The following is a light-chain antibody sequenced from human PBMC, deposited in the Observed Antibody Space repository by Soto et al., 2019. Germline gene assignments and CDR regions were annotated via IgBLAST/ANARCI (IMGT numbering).Light chain of an antibody. CDR2: FAS. CDR3: QHYNKWPLT. CDR1: QSVSNN. J-gene: IGKJ4*01. V-gene: IGKV3-15*01. Sequence: EIVMTQSPATLSLSPREKATLSCRASQSVSNNLAWYQQKPGQAPRLLIYFASTRATGIPARFSGSGSGTEFTLTISSLQSEDSATYYCQHYNKWPLTFGGGTKVETK.